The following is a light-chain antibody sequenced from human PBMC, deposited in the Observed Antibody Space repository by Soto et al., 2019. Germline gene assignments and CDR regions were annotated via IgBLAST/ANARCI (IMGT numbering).Light chain of an antibody. CDR1: XXDVGGYNY. J-gene: IGLJ2*01. CDR3: SSYTSSSTLV. Sequence: QSALTQPASVSGSPXXXXTISCXXXXXDVGGYNYVSWYQQHPGKAPKLMIYDVSNRPSGVSNRFSGSKSGNTASLTISGLQAEDEADYYCSSYTSSSTLVFGGGTKLTVL. V-gene: IGLV2-14*01. CDR2: DVS.